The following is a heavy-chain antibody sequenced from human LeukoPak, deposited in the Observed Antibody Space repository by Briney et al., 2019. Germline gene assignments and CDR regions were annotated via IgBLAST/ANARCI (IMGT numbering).Heavy chain of an antibody. Sequence: GGSLRLSCAASGFTVSSNYMSWVRQAPGKGLEWVSFIYSGVSTYYADSVKGRLPISKDNSKNTMYLQMNSLRAEDTAVYYCARENSDFWSGYPCYYYMDVWGKGTTVTVSS. CDR3: ARENSDFWSGYPCYYYMDV. CDR1: GFTVSSNY. CDR2: IYSGVST. V-gene: IGHV3-66*02. D-gene: IGHD3-3*01. J-gene: IGHJ6*03.